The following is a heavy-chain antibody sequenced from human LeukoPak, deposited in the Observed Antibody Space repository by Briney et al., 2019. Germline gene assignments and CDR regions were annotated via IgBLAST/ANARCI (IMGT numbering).Heavy chain of an antibody. V-gene: IGHV3-30*03. D-gene: IGHD3-10*01. CDR1: GFTFSSYD. CDR2: ISYDGSNK. CDR3: ARDDGGLDY. J-gene: IGHJ4*02. Sequence: GGSLRLSCAASGFTFSSYDMHWVRQAPGKGLEWVAVISYDGSNKYYADSVKGRFTISRDNSKNTLYLQMNSLRAEDTAVYYCARDDGGLDYWGQGTLVTVSS.